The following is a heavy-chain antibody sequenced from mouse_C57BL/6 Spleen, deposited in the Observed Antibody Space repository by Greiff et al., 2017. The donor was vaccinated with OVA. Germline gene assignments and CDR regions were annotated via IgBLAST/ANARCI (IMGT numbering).Heavy chain of an antibody. CDR1: GYTFTSYW. J-gene: IGHJ1*03. V-gene: IGHV1-5*01. CDR2: IYPGNSDT. Sequence: EVQVVESGTVLARPGASVKMSCKTSGYTFTSYWMHWVKQRPGQGLEWIGAIYPGNSDTSYNQKFKGKAKLTAVTSASTAYMELSSLTNEDSAVYYCTRDWDEYFDVWGTGTTVTVSS. D-gene: IGHD4-1*01. CDR3: TRDWDEYFDV.